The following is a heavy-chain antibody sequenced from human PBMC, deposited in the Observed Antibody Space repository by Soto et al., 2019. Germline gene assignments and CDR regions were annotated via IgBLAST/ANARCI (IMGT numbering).Heavy chain of an antibody. Sequence: PAETLSLTCTVSGGSISSYYWSWIRQPPGKGLEWIGYIYYSGSTNYNPSLKSRVTISVDTSKNKFSLKLSSVTAADTAVYYCARVRKPWGYYYDPDAFDIWGQGTLVPVSS. CDR1: GGSISSYY. V-gene: IGHV4-59*01. CDR3: ARVRKPWGYYYDPDAFDI. J-gene: IGHJ3*02. D-gene: IGHD3-22*01. CDR2: IYYSGST.